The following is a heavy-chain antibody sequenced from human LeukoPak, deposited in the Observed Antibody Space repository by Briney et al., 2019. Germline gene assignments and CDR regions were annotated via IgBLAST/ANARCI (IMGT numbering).Heavy chain of an antibody. V-gene: IGHV4-4*02. CDR3: ASISTNYYGSGSYYNRHYFDY. CDR2: IYHSGST. J-gene: IGHJ4*02. D-gene: IGHD3-10*01. CDR1: GGSISSSNW. Sequence: SGTLSLTCAVSGGSISSSNWWSWVRPPPGKGLGWVGEIYHSGSTNYNPSLKSRVTISVDKSKNQFSLKLSSVTDADTAVYYCASISTNYYGSGSYYNRHYFDYWGQGTLVTVSS.